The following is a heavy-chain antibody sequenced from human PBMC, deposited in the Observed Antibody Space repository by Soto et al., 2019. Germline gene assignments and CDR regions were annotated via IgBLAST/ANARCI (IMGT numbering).Heavy chain of an antibody. V-gene: IGHV4-59*12. Sequence: VQLQESGPGLVKPSETLSLTCTVSGGSLSTYYWTWIRQPPGKALEFIGYIYNSGNSDYNPSLRSRLTISVDTSKDQISLRLSSVTAADTAVYYCARVDLVRGEGQYYGMDVWGQGNMVTVS. CDR1: GGSLSTYY. D-gene: IGHD3-10*02. CDR2: IYNSGNS. J-gene: IGHJ6*02. CDR3: ARVDLVRGEGQYYGMDV.